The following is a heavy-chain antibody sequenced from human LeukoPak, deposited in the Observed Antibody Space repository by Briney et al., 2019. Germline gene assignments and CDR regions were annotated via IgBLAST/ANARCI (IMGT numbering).Heavy chain of an antibody. J-gene: IGHJ4*02. CDR2: ISGSGTNT. V-gene: IGHV3-23*01. D-gene: IGHD6-19*01. CDR3: AKEVTSSGWPLAY. CDR1: GFTFSSYA. Sequence: GGSLRLSCAASGFTFSSYAMSWVRQAPGKGLEWVSGISGSGTNTYYADSVKGRFTISRDNSKNTLYVQMNSLRANDTAVYYCAKEVTSSGWPLAYWGQGALVTVSS.